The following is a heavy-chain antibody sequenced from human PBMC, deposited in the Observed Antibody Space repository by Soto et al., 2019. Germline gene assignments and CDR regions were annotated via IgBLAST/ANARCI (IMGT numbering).Heavy chain of an antibody. CDR3: VRGSLYNFDSSGTELWFDP. CDR1: GRSMSSNY. CDR2: VFYGGT. J-gene: IGHJ5*02. Sequence: SETLSLTCSVSGRSMSSNYWSWIRQSPDKGLEWLGYVFYGGTDYNPSLGGRVSMSVETSKSQFSLKLTSVTVADTAVYYCVRGSLYNFDSSGTELWFDPWGQGALVT. V-gene: IGHV4-59*01. D-gene: IGHD6-19*01.